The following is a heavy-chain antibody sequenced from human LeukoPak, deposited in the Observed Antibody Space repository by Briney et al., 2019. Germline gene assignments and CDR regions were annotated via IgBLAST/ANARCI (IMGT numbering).Heavy chain of an antibody. CDR1: GYTFTSYG. V-gene: IGHV1-2*02. CDR3: ARDSYNDYYFDY. J-gene: IGHJ4*02. CDR2: INPNSGVT. Sequence: ASVKVSCKASGYTFTSYGISRVRQAPGQGLEWMGLINPNSGVTEYAQKFQGRVTMTRDTSITTAYMERSRVRSDDTAVYYCARDSYNDYYFDYWGQGTLVTVSS. D-gene: IGHD5-24*01.